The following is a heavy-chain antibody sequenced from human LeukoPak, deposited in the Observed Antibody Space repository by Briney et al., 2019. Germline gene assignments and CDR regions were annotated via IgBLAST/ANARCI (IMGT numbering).Heavy chain of an antibody. CDR2: IYTSGST. CDR3: ARVLVPAARGAFDI. D-gene: IGHD2-2*01. CDR1: GGSISSNY. Sequence: PSETLSLTCTVSGGSISSNYWSWIRRPAGKGLEWIGRIYTSGSTNYNPSLKSRVTISVDTSKNQFSLKLSSVTAADTAVYYCARVLVPAARGAFDIWGQGTMVTVSS. J-gene: IGHJ3*02. V-gene: IGHV4-4*07.